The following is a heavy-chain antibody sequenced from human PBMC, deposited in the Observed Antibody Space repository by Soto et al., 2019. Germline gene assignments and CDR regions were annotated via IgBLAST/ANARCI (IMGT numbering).Heavy chain of an antibody. Sequence: QVPLVQSGAEVKKPGSSVKVSCKASGGTFGSYAISWVRQAPGQGLEWMGGIIPIPGTANYAQKFQGRVTIAADESTSTACMELSSLRSEDTAVYYCARSQGSSTSLEIYYYYYYGMDVWGQGTTVTVSS. V-gene: IGHV1-69*01. J-gene: IGHJ6*02. CDR3: ARSQGSSTSLEIYYYYYYGMDV. D-gene: IGHD2-2*01. CDR2: IIPIPGTA. CDR1: GGTFGSYA.